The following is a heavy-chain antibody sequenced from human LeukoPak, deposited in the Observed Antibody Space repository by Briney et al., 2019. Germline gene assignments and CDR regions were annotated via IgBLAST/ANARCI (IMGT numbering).Heavy chain of an antibody. CDR2: IYYSGST. Sequence: SETLSLTCTVSGGSISSSSYYWGWIRQPPGKGLEWIGSIYYSGSTYYNPSLKSRVTISVDTSKNQFSLKLSSVTAADTAVYYCATKPNILRFLEWTMSPNYFDYWGQGTLVTVSS. CDR3: ATKPNILRFLEWTMSPNYFDY. V-gene: IGHV4-39*01. J-gene: IGHJ4*02. D-gene: IGHD3-3*01. CDR1: GGSISSSSYY.